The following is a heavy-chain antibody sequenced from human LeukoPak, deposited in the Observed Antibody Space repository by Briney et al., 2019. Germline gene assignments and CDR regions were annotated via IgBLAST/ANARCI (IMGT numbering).Heavy chain of an antibody. CDR2: ISAYNGNT. CDR1: GYTFTNYV. Sequence: GASVKVSCKASGYTFTNYVISWVRQAPGQGLEWMGWISAYNGNTNYAQKLQGRVTMTTDTSTSTAYMELRSLISDDTAVYYCARVKGFEYDNGDYANWSAFDIWGQGTMVTVSS. J-gene: IGHJ3*02. V-gene: IGHV1-18*01. D-gene: IGHD4-17*01. CDR3: ARVKGFEYDNGDYANWSAFDI.